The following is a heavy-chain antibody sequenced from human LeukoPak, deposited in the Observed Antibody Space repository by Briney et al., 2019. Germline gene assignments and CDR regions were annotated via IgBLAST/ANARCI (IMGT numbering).Heavy chain of an antibody. J-gene: IGHJ4*02. Sequence: PGGSLRLSCAASGFTFSHFWMSWVRQAPGKGLEWVAYIKKTGSETYYVDSVKGRFTITRDNTRNSLFLQMYSLRAEDTAVYYCARAPTYYYGSGDDYWGQGTLVTVSS. CDR3: ARAPTYYYGSGDDY. CDR1: GFTFSHFW. CDR2: IKKTGSET. V-gene: IGHV3-7*01. D-gene: IGHD3-10*01.